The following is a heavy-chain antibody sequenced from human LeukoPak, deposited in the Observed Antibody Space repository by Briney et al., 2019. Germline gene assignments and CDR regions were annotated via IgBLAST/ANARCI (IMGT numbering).Heavy chain of an antibody. V-gene: IGHV3-30*03. CDR3: ARASSESGYFDWLFAYFDY. D-gene: IGHD3-9*01. Sequence: GGSLRLSCAASGFTFSSYGMHWVRQAPGKGLEWVAVISYDGSNKYYADSVKGRFTISRDNSKNTLYLQMNSLRAEDTAVYYCARASSESGYFDWLFAYFDYWGQGTLVTVSS. CDR1: GFTFSSYG. J-gene: IGHJ4*02. CDR2: ISYDGSNK.